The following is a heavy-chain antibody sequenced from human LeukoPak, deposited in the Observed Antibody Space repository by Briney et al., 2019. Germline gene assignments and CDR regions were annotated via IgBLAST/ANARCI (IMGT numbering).Heavy chain of an antibody. J-gene: IGHJ6*04. D-gene: IGHD3-10*02. CDR2: ISGSGGST. CDR3: AELGITMIGGV. V-gene: IGHV3-23*01. Sequence: PGGSLRLSCAASRFTFSSYGMSWVRQAPGKGLEWVSAISGSGGSTYYADSVKGRLTISRDNAKNSLYLQMNSLRAEDTAVYYCAELGITMIGGVWGKGTTVTISS. CDR1: RFTFSSYG.